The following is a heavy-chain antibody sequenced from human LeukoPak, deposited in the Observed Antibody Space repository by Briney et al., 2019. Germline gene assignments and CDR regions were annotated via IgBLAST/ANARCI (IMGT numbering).Heavy chain of an antibody. V-gene: IGHV4-39*01. CDR3: ARRSRLYKHETTGYHDS. CDR2: VFYSGTT. CDR1: GDYITTTNYY. J-gene: IGHJ4*02. D-gene: IGHD3-9*01. Sequence: SETPSLTCNVSGDYITTTNYYWAWIRQPPGKGLEWVASVFYSGTTYYNPSLKSRVVISMDTSKKPISLTLSSVTATDTAIYYCARRSRLYKHETTGYHDSWGQGTLVTVSS.